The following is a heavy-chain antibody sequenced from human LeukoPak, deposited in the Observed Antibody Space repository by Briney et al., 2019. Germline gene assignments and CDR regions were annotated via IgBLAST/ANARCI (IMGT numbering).Heavy chain of an antibody. CDR3: ARPDRSGYWYFDL. V-gene: IGHV3-74*01. CDR2: INSDGSST. J-gene: IGHJ2*01. Sequence: PGGSLTLSCAASGCTFSSYWMHWLRQPPGKGLVWVSRINSDGSSTSYADSVKGRFTISRDNAKNTLYLQMNSLRAEDTAVYYCARPDRSGYWYFDLWGRGTLVTVSS. D-gene: IGHD3-22*01. CDR1: GCTFSSYW.